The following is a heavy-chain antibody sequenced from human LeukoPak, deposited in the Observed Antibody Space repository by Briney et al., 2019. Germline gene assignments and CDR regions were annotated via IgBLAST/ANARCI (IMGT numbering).Heavy chain of an antibody. CDR1: GYTLNSYD. V-gene: IGHV1-8*01. CDR2: IKPNSGST. Sequence: ASVKVPCKASGYTLNSYDIHWVRQATGQGPEWMGWIKPNSGSTDSAQKFRGRVTLTTDTSTSTAYLELSSLTSEDTAVYYCTRLVGCSSTSCYSPDNWFDPWGQGTLVTVSP. D-gene: IGHD2-2*01. J-gene: IGHJ5*02. CDR3: TRLVGCSSTSCYSPDNWFDP.